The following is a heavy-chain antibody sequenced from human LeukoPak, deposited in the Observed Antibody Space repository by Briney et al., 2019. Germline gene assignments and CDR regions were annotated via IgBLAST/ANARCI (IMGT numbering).Heavy chain of an antibody. CDR1: GGSISSYY. D-gene: IGHD3-22*01. Sequence: SETLSLTCTVSGGSISSYYWSWIRQPPGKGLEWIAYIYYSGSTNYNPSLKSRVTIPVDTSMNQFSLKLNSVTAADTAVYYCASYDSRGLFDYWGQGTLVTVSS. CDR2: IYYSGST. CDR3: ASYDSRGLFDY. V-gene: IGHV4-59*01. J-gene: IGHJ4*02.